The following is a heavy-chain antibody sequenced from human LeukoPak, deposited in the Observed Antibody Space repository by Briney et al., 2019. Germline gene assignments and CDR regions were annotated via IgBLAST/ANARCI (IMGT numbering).Heavy chain of an antibody. J-gene: IGHJ4*02. CDR2: ISSDGSIK. Sequence: AGGSLRLSCTASKFTFSHYGMQWVRQAPGKGLEWVAVISSDGSIKVYADSVKGRFTLSGDNSINTVDLQMNSLRAEDTAVYYCVKEYHSRGFGAYFDYWGQGTLVTVSS. CDR3: VKEYHSRGFGAYFDY. V-gene: IGHV3-30*18. D-gene: IGHD3-3*01. CDR1: KFTFSHYG.